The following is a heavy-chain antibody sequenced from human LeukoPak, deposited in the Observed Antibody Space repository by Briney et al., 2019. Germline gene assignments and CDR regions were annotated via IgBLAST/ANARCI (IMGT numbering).Heavy chain of an antibody. CDR3: ARGLLLWFGEFNAFDI. J-gene: IGHJ3*02. Sequence: SETLSLTCTVSGGSISYYWSWIRQPPGKGLEWIGYIYYSGSTNYNPSLKSRVTISVDTSKNQFSLKLSSVTAADTAVYYCARGLLLWFGEFNAFDIWGQGTMVTVSS. V-gene: IGHV4-59*01. D-gene: IGHD3-10*01. CDR1: GGSISYY. CDR2: IYYSGST.